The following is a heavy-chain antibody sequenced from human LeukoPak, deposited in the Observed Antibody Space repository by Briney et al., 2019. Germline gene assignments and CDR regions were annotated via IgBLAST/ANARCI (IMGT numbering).Heavy chain of an antibody. CDR2: INPNSGGT. CDR3: ASLLWFGESLGGDAFDI. J-gene: IGHJ3*02. Sequence: ASVEVSCKASGYTFTGYYMHWVRQAPGQGLEWMGWINPNSGGTNYAQKFQGRVTMTRDTSTSTAYMELSRLRSDDTAVYYCASLLWFGESLGGDAFDIWGQGTMVTVSS. V-gene: IGHV1-2*02. D-gene: IGHD3-10*01. CDR1: GYTFTGYY.